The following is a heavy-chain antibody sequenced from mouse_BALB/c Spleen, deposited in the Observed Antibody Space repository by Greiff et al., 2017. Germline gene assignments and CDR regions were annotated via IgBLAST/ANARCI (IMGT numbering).Heavy chain of an antibody. CDR3: ARLRRGPYYAMDY. Sequence: QVQLQQSGAELMKPGASVKISCKATGYTFSSYWIEWVKQRPGHGLEWIGEILPGSGSTNYNEKFKGKATFTADTSSNTAYMQLSSLTSEDSAVYYCARLRRGPYYAMDYWGQGTSVTVSS. J-gene: IGHJ4*01. V-gene: IGHV1-9*01. CDR2: ILPGSGST. CDR1: GYTFSSYW. D-gene: IGHD2-12*01.